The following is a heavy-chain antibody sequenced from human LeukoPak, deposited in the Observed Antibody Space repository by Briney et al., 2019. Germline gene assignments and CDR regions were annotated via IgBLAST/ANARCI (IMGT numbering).Heavy chain of an antibody. V-gene: IGHV3-30*04. Sequence: GLVQPGRSLRLSCAASGFTFSHYAMHWVRQAAGKGLEWVATISYDGGEECYADSVKGRLTISRDNSKNTLYLQMTSLRVDDTAIYDCARAMLVDTTPFDSWGQGTLVTVSS. CDR1: GFTFSHYA. CDR3: ARAMLVDTTPFDS. J-gene: IGHJ4*02. CDR2: ISYDGGEE. D-gene: IGHD2-15*01.